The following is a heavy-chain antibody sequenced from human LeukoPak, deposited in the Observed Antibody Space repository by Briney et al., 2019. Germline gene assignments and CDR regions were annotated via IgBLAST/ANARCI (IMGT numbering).Heavy chain of an antibody. CDR1: GFTFDDYA. CDR3: AKGSGRR. CDR2: ISWNSGSI. V-gene: IGHV3-9*01. Sequence: GGSLRLSCAASGFTFDDYAMHWVRQAPGKGLEWVSGISWNSGSIGYADSVKGRFTISRDNAKNSLYLQMNSLRAEDTALYYCAKGSGRRWGQGTLVTVSS. J-gene: IGHJ4*02.